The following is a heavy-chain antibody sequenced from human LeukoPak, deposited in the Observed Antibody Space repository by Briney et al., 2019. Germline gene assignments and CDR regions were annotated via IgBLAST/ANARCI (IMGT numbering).Heavy chain of an antibody. CDR3: ARLFNGRVSKYIVGASYYYYMDV. D-gene: IGHD1-26*01. CDR1: GGSISSGSYY. CDR2: IYTSGST. Sequence: SQTLSLTCTVSGGSISSGSYYWNWIRQPAGKGLEWIGRIYTSGSTNYNPSLKSRVTVSVDTSKNQFSLKLSSVTAADTAVYYCARLFNGRVSKYIVGASYYYYMDVWGKGTTVTISS. J-gene: IGHJ6*03. V-gene: IGHV4-61*02.